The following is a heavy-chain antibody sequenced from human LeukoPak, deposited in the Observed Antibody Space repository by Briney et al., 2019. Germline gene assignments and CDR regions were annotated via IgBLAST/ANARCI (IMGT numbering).Heavy chain of an antibody. J-gene: IGHJ5*02. Sequence: KPSQTLSLTCTVSGVSISSGGYYWSWIRQHPGKGLEWIGYIYYSGSTYYNPSLKSRVTISVDTSKNQFSLKLSSVTAADTAVYYCARAAPGQGPKAWVCSGGSCYSRPDWFDPWGQGTLVTVSS. V-gene: IGHV4-31*03. CDR2: IYYSGST. CDR1: GVSISSGGYY. CDR3: ARAAPGQGPKAWVCSGGSCYSRPDWFDP. D-gene: IGHD2-15*01.